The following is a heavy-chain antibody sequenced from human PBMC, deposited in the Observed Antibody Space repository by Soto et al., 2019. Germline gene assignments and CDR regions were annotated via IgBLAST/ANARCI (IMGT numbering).Heavy chain of an antibody. CDR2: IYYSGSA. Sequence: TLYLTCSVSGASIIRGAYYWSWIRQHPGKGLEWIGNIYYSGSAYYNPSLKSRVAISVDTSQNQFSLRLSSVTAADTAVYYCARGVLANWGPENWFDPWGQGTLVTVSS. J-gene: IGHJ5*02. V-gene: IGHV4-31*03. D-gene: IGHD7-27*01. CDR1: GASIIRGAYY. CDR3: ARGVLANWGPENWFDP.